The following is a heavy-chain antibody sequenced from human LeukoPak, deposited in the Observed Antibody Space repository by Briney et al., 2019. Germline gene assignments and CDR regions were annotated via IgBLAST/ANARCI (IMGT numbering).Heavy chain of an antibody. V-gene: IGHV4-59*01. CDR2: IYYSGST. CDR1: GDSISSYY. D-gene: IGHD3-22*01. CDR3: ARHHNYYDSSGYRMHVLGYFDY. Sequence: SETLSLTCTVSGDSISSYYWSWLRQPPGKGLEWIGYIYYSGSTNYNPSLKSRVTISVDTSKNQFSLKLSSVTAADTAVYYCARHHNYYDSSGYRMHVLGYFDYRGQGTLVTVSS. J-gene: IGHJ4*02.